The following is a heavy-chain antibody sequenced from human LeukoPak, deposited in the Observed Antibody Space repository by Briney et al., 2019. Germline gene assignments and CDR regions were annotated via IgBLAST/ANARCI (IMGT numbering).Heavy chain of an antibody. J-gene: IGHJ6*02. D-gene: IGHD6-13*01. V-gene: IGHV3-23*01. Sequence: GGSLGLSCAASGFTFSSYAMSWVRQAPGKGLEWVSAISGSGGSTYYADSVKGRFTISRDNSKNTLYLQMNSLRAEDTAVYYCAKDDSSWSYYYYGMDVWGQGTTVTVSS. CDR2: ISGSGGST. CDR1: GFTFSSYA. CDR3: AKDDSSWSYYYYGMDV.